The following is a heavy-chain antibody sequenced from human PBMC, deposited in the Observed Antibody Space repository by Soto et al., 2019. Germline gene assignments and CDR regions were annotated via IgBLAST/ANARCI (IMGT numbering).Heavy chain of an antibody. CDR1: GYTFSMSG. CDR2: ISGDNGKT. V-gene: IGHV1-18*01. CDR3: AGKGPRPYCYYGMDV. J-gene: IGHJ6*02. D-gene: IGHD2-15*01. Sequence: QVQLVQSGAEVKKHGASVKVSCKSSGYTFSMSGISWVRQAPGQGLEWMGWISGDNGKTNYEQKFQDRVTMTTDRSTNIAYMELRSRRADHTAVYYCAGKGPRPYCYYGMDVWGQGTTVTVSS.